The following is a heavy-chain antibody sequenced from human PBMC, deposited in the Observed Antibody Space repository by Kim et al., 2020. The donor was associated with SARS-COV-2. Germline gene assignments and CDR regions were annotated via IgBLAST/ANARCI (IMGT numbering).Heavy chain of an antibody. J-gene: IGHJ4*02. D-gene: IGHD6-13*01. CDR2: ISYDGSNK. Sequence: GGSLRLSCAASGFTFSSYGMHWVRQAPGKGLEWVAVISYDGSNKYYADSVKGRFTISRDNSKNTLYLQMNSLRAEDTAVYYCAKDEAWRSSWDAFFDYWGQGTLVTVSS. CDR3: AKDEAWRSSWDAFFDY. V-gene: IGHV3-30*18. CDR1: GFTFSSYG.